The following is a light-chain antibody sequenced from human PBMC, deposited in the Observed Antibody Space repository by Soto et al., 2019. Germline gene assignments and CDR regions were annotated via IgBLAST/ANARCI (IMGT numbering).Light chain of an antibody. Sequence: QSVLAQPPSAXGTPGQRVIISCSGSSSHIGSNTVNWYQQLPGTAPKLLIYSNNQRPSGVPDRFSGSKSGTSASLAISGLQSEDEADYYCAAWDDSLNGRYVFGTGTKVTVL. CDR1: SSHIGSNT. V-gene: IGLV1-44*01. CDR3: AAWDDSLNGRYV. J-gene: IGLJ1*01. CDR2: SNN.